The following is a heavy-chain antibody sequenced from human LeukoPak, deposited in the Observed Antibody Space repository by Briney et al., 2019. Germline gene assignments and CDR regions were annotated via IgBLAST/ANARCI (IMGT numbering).Heavy chain of an antibody. Sequence: GGSLRLSCAASGFTFSTYSMSWVRQAPGKGLEWVSAISGSGGSTYYADSVKGRFTISRGNSKNTLYLQMNSLRAEDTAVYYCAKGPVRGYFDYWGQGTLVTVSS. CDR3: AKGPVRGYFDY. V-gene: IGHV3-23*01. J-gene: IGHJ4*02. CDR1: GFTFSTYS. CDR2: ISGSGGST. D-gene: IGHD3-10*01.